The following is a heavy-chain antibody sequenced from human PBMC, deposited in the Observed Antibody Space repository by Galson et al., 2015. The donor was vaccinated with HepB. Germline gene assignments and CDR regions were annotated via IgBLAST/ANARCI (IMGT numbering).Heavy chain of an antibody. V-gene: IGHV3-48*04. CDR2: ISSSSRTI. D-gene: IGHD2/OR15-2a*01. J-gene: IGHJ5*02. CDR1: GFTFSDYS. Sequence: SLRLSCAASGFTFSDYSLNWVRQAPGKGLEWVSYISSSSRTIYYADSVKGRFTISRDNAKKSLYLQMNSLRVEDTAVYYCARATLGWFDPWGQGTLVTVSS. CDR3: ARATLGWFDP.